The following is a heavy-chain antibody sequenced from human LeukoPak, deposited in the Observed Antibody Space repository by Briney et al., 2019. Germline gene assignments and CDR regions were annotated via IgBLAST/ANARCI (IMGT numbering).Heavy chain of an antibody. D-gene: IGHD6-13*01. Sequence: PSETLSLTCTVSGGSISSYYWSWIRQPPGKGLEWIGYIYYSGSTYYNPSLKSRVTISVDTSKNQFSLKLSSVTAADTAVYYCARLPAIAAALDYFDYWGQGTLVTVSS. CDR3: ARLPAIAAALDYFDY. V-gene: IGHV4-59*08. J-gene: IGHJ4*02. CDR2: IYYSGST. CDR1: GGSISSYY.